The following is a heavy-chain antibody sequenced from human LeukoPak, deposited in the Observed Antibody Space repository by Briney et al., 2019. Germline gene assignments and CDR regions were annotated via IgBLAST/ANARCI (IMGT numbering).Heavy chain of an antibody. CDR2: IIPILGIA. V-gene: IGHV1-69*04. CDR3: ARARTAMVKGSYGMDV. CDR1: GGTFSSYA. Sequence: VKVSCKASGGTFSSYAISWVRQAPGQGLEWMGRIIPILGIANYAQKFQGRVTITADKSTSTAYMELSSLRSEDTAVYYCARARTAMVKGSYGMDVWGQGTTVTVSS. D-gene: IGHD5-18*01. J-gene: IGHJ6*02.